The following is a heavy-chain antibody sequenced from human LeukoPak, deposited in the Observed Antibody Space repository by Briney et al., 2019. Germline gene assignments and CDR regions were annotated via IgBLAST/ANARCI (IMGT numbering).Heavy chain of an antibody. Sequence: GGSLRLSCAASGFTFTSYSMNWVRQAPGKGLEWISYISSSNSTIYYADSVKGRFTISRDNARSSLYRQIISLRAEHTAVYYCARDHHRRYYNDHARDTFYIWGQGTMVTVSS. D-gene: IGHD3-10*01. V-gene: IGHV3-48*01. CDR2: ISSSNSTI. J-gene: IGHJ3*02. CDR3: ARDHHRRYYNDHARDTFYI. CDR1: GFTFTSYS.